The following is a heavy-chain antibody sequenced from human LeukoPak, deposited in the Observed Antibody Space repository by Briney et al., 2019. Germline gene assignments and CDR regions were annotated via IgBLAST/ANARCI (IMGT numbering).Heavy chain of an antibody. CDR2: ISSNGGST. CDR3: VREYSSSSVDY. Sequence: GGSLRLSCAASGFTFSSYAMHWVRQAPGKGLEYVSGISSNGGSTYYANSVKGRFTISRDNSKNTLYLQMGSLRAEDMAVYYCVREYSSSSVDYWGQGTLVTVSS. J-gene: IGHJ4*02. CDR1: GFTFSSYA. V-gene: IGHV3-64*01. D-gene: IGHD6-6*01.